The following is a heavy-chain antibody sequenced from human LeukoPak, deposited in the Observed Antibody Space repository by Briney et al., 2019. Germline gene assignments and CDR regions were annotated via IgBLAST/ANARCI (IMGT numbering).Heavy chain of an antibody. Sequence: GGSLRLSCAASVFTFSSYEMNWVHQAPGKGLEWVSYISSSGSTIYYADSVKGRFTISRDNAKNSLYLQMDSLRAEDTAVYYCASESTAKDYWGQGTLVTVSS. CDR2: ISSSGSTI. V-gene: IGHV3-48*03. CDR1: VFTFSSYE. D-gene: IGHD5-18*01. J-gene: IGHJ4*02. CDR3: ASESTAKDY.